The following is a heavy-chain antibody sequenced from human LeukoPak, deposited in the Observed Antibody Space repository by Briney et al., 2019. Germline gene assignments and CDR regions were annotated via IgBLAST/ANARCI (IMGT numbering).Heavy chain of an antibody. Sequence: EGSLRLSCAASGFTFSSYGMHWVRQAPGRGLEWVAFIRYDGSNKYYADSVKGRFTISRDNSKNTLYLQMNSLRAEDTAVYYCASGYSGYDLAADDYWGQGTLVTVSS. J-gene: IGHJ4*02. CDR1: GFTFSSYG. D-gene: IGHD5-12*01. CDR3: ASGYSGYDLAADDY. CDR2: IRYDGSNK. V-gene: IGHV3-30*02.